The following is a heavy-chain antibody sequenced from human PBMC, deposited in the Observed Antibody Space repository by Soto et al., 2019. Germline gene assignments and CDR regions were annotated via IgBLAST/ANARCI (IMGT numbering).Heavy chain of an antibody. CDR3: ARTEARYYYYMDV. CDR1: GFTVSSNY. V-gene: IGHV3-53*04. Sequence: GGSLRLSCAASGFTVSSNYMSWVRQAPGKGLEWVSVIYSGGSTYYADSVKGRFTISRHNSKNTLYLQMNSLRAEDTAVYYCARTEARYYYYMDVWGKGTTVTVSS. CDR2: IYSGGST. J-gene: IGHJ6*03.